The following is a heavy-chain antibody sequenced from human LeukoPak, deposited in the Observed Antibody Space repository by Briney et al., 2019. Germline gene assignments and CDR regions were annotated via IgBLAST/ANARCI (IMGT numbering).Heavy chain of an antibody. J-gene: IGHJ4*02. CDR1: GYTFTTYG. D-gene: IGHD4-11*01. CDR2: ISAYNGNT. CDR3: AITTAVYYFDY. Sequence: ASVKVSCKASGYTFTTYGFSWVRQAPRLGLEWMGWISAYNGNTNYAQRLQGRVTMTTDTSTSTVYMELRSLRSDDTAVYYCAITTAVYYFDYWGQGTLVTVSS. V-gene: IGHV1-18*01.